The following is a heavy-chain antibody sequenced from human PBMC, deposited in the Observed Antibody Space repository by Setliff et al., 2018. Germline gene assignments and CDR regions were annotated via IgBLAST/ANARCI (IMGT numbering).Heavy chain of an antibody. D-gene: IGHD6-25*01. CDR2: IYPADSDT. J-gene: IGHJ6*03. CDR1: GYTFTNYW. CDR3: ARHPGSRYYYYMDV. V-gene: IGHV5-51*01. Sequence: PGESLKISCKGSGYTFTNYWIAWVRQMPGKGLECMGIIYPADSDTTYSPSFQGQVTISADKSINTAYLQWSSLKASDTAMYYCARHPGSRYYYYMDVWGKGTTVTVSS.